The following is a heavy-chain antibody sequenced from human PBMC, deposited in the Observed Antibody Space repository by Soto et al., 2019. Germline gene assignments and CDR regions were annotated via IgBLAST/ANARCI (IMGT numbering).Heavy chain of an antibody. Sequence: QVQLQESGPGLVKPSQTLSLTCSVSGGSISRGGYYWSWIRQHPGEGLEYIGYINETGATYYKPSLKSRVSISADTSKNQFSLKLSSVTGADTAVYFCARIAVTGASSWGQGTLVTVSS. CDR2: INETGAT. V-gene: IGHV4-31*03. J-gene: IGHJ5*02. D-gene: IGHD7-27*01. CDR3: ARIAVTGASS. CDR1: GGSISRGGYY.